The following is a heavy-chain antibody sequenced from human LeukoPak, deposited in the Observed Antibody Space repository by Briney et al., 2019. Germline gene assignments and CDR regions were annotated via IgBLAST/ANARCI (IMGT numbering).Heavy chain of an antibody. V-gene: IGHV1-18*01. CDR1: GYTFTSYG. CDR3: ARGNGFGDGYFRQDY. D-gene: IGHD5-24*01. J-gene: IGHJ4*02. Sequence: APVKVSCKASGYTFTSYGISWVRQAPGQGLEWMGWISAYNGNTNYAQKFQGRVTMTRNTSISTAYMELSSLRSEDTAVYYCARGNGFGDGYFRQDYWGQGTLVTVSS. CDR2: ISAYNGNT.